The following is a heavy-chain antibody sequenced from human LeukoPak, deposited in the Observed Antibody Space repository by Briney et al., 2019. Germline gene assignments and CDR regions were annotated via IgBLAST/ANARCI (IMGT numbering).Heavy chain of an antibody. V-gene: IGHV3-23*01. J-gene: IGHJ4*02. D-gene: IGHD1-26*01. Sequence: GGSLRPSCAASGFTFSSYAMNWVRQAPGKGLEWISSISGSGDNTYYADSVKGRFTISRDNSKNTLYLQMNSLRAEDTAVYYCAVGATPLDYWGQGTLVTVSS. CDR2: ISGSGDNT. CDR3: AVGATPLDY. CDR1: GFTFSSYA.